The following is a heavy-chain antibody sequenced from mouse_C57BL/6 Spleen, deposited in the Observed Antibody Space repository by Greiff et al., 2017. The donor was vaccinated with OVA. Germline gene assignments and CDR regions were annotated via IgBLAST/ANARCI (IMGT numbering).Heavy chain of an antibody. CDR3: ARRSYSSYYFDY. V-gene: IGHV5-9*01. CDR2: ISGGGGNT. CDR1: GFTFSSYT. Sequence: EVQLVESGGGLVKPGGSLKLSCAASGFTFSSYTMSWVRQTPEKRLEWVATISGGGGNTYYPDSVKGRFTISRDNAKNTLYLQMSSLRSEDTALYYCARRSYSSYYFDYWGQGTTLTVSS. J-gene: IGHJ2*01. D-gene: IGHD1-1*01.